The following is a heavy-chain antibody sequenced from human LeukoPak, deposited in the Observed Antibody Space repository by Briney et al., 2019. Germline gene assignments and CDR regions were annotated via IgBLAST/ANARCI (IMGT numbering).Heavy chain of an antibody. CDR1: GFTFSNAW. V-gene: IGHV3-15*01. J-gene: IGHJ4*02. CDR3: TTDDYGDYVRDY. CDR2: IKSKTDGGTT. Sequence: GGSLRLSCAASGFTFSNAWMSWVRQAPGKGLEWVGRIKSKTDGGTTDYAAPVKGRFTISRDDSKNTLYLQMNSLKTEDTAVYYCTTDDYGDYVRDYWGQGTLDTVSS. D-gene: IGHD4-17*01.